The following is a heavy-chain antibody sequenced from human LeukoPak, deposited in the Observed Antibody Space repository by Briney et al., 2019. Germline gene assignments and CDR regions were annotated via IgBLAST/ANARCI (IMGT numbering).Heavy chain of an antibody. CDR1: GFTFSSYA. Sequence: PGGSLRLSCAASGFTFSSYAMSWVRQAPGKGLEWVANIKQDGSEKYYVDSVKGRLTISRDNAKNSLYLQMNSLRAEDTAVYYCARPLWSDPDYWGQGTLVTVSS. CDR2: IKQDGSEK. J-gene: IGHJ4*02. D-gene: IGHD3-10*01. CDR3: ARPLWSDPDY. V-gene: IGHV3-7*01.